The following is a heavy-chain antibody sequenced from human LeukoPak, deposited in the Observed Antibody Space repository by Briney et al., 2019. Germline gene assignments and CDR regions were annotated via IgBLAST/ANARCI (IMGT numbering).Heavy chain of an antibody. CDR3: AHRPYYYDSSGYYIHFDY. CDR2: IYWNDDK. CDR1: GFSLSTSGVG. V-gene: IGHV2-5*01. Sequence: SGPTLVNPTQTLTLTCTFSGFSLSTSGVGVGWIRQPPGKALEWLALIYWNDDKRYSLSLKSRHTITKDTSKNQVVLTMTNMDPVDTATYYCAHRPYYYDSSGYYIHFDYWGQGTLVTVSS. D-gene: IGHD3-22*01. J-gene: IGHJ4*02.